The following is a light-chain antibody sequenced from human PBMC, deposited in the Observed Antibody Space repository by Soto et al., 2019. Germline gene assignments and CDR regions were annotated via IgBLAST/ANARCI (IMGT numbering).Light chain of an antibody. V-gene: IGKV3-20*01. CDR3: RQYVSPPIA. CDR1: QSVTSTY. CDR2: SAS. J-gene: IGKJ5*01. Sequence: EIVSTQSPDPLSLSPAERATLSCIASQSVTSTYLGWYQQKPGQAPSIVICSASSRATGIPDRVSGSGSGTYFTLTISRLEPEDFAVYYCRQYVSPPIAFGQGTRLGIK.